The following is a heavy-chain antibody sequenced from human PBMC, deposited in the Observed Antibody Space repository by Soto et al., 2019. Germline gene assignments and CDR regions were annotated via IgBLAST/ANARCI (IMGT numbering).Heavy chain of an antibody. CDR2: IYHSGST. CDR3: ARDRHIAAAGSPGSDY. D-gene: IGHD6-13*01. V-gene: IGHV4-4*02. Sequence: SETLSLTCAVSGGSISSSNWWSWVRQPPGKGLEWIGEIYHSGSTNYNPSLKSRVTISVDKSKNQFSLKLSSVTAADTAVYYCARDRHIAAAGSPGSDYWGQGTLVTVSS. J-gene: IGHJ4*02. CDR1: GGSISSSNW.